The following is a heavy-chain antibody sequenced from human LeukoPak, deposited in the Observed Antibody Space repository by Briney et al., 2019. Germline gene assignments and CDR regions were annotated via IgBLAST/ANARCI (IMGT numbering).Heavy chain of an antibody. CDR3: ARTPKNRGVFDY. V-gene: IGHV4-34*01. Sequence: PSETLSLTCAVYGGSFSGYYWSWIRQPPGKGLEWIGEINHSGSTNYNPSLKSRVTISVDTSKNQLSLKLSSVTAADTAVYYCARTPKNRGVFDYWGQGTLVTVSS. D-gene: IGHD3-10*01. J-gene: IGHJ4*02. CDR2: INHSGST. CDR1: GGSFSGYY.